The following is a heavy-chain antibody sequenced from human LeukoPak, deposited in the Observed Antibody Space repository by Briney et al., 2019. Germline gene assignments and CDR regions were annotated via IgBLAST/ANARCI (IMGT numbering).Heavy chain of an antibody. CDR3: ATQGSSTVTTSGVDY. CDR1: GLTFSSYG. V-gene: IGHV3-30*02. CDR2: IRYDGSNK. Sequence: PGGSLRLSCAASGLTFSSYGMHWVRQAPGKGLEWVAFIRYDGSNKYYADSVKGRFTISKDNSKNTLYLQMNSLRAEDTAVYYCATQGSSTVTTSGVDYWGQGTLVTVSS. D-gene: IGHD4-17*01. J-gene: IGHJ4*02.